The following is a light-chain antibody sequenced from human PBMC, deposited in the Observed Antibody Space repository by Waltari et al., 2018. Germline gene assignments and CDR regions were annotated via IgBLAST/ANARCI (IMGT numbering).Light chain of an antibody. V-gene: IGKV4-1*01. CDR3: QQYVRTPSLT. Sequence: DIVMTQSPDTLAVSLGERATINCTTSQSVLYRSNNKNYLAWYQQKPGQPPKLLIYWASTRGSGFPDRFIGSGSGTEFTLTIRSLQAEDVAVYYCQQYVRTPSLTFGGGTKVEI. J-gene: IGKJ4*01. CDR1: QSVLYRSNNKNY. CDR2: WAS.